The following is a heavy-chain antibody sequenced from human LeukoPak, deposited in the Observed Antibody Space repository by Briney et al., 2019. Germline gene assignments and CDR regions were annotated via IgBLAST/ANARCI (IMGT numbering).Heavy chain of an antibody. J-gene: IGHJ6*02. CDR3: ARAEWYGVDYGMDV. CDR1: GFTFSSYS. CDR2: ISSSSSYI. Sequence: GGSLRLSCAASGFTFSSYSMNWVRQAPGKGLEWVSSISSSSSYIYYADSVKGRFTISRDNAKNSLYLQMNSLRAEDTAVYYCARAEWYGVDYGMDVWGQGTTVTVSS. D-gene: IGHD3-3*01. V-gene: IGHV3-21*01.